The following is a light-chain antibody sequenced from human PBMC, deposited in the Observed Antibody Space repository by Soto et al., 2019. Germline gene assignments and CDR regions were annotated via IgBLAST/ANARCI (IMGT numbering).Light chain of an antibody. Sequence: EIVMTQSPATLSVSPGERATLSCRASQSVSSNLAWYQQKPGQAPRLLIYGASTRATVIPARFSGSGSGTEFTLTISSLQSEDFAVYYCQQYSNWPPITFGQGTRLEIK. CDR2: GAS. J-gene: IGKJ5*01. CDR1: QSVSSN. V-gene: IGKV3-15*01. CDR3: QQYSNWPPIT.